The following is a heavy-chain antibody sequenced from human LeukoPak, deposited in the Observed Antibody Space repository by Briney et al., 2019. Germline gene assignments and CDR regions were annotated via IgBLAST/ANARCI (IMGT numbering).Heavy chain of an antibody. Sequence: SETLSLTCTVSGGSVSGGSYYWSWIRQPPGKGLEWIGYFYHTGSTNYSPSLKSRVTISVDTSKNQFSLRLSSVTAADTAVYYCASGQFLVSNDYRGQGILVTVSS. D-gene: IGHD5/OR15-5a*01. CDR1: GGSVSGGSYY. V-gene: IGHV4-61*01. CDR3: ASGQFLVSNDY. J-gene: IGHJ4*02. CDR2: FYHTGST.